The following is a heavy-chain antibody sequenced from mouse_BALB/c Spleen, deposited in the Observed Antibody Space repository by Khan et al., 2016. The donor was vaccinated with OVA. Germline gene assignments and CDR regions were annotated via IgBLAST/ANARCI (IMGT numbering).Heavy chain of an antibody. V-gene: IGHV1S136*01. CDR1: GYTFTSYV. D-gene: IGHD2-14*01. Sequence: EVQLQESGPELVKPGASVKMSCKASGYTFTSYVMHWLRQKPGQGLEWIGSIYPCNDDTKYNEKFKGKATLTSDKSSSTAYMELSSLTSEDSAVYYCAKNYRYDVYFDYWGQGTTLTVSS. J-gene: IGHJ2*01. CDR2: IYPCNDDT. CDR3: AKNYRYDVYFDY.